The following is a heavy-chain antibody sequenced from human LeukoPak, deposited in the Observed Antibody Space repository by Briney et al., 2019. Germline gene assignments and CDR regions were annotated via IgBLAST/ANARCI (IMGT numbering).Heavy chain of an antibody. J-gene: IGHJ4*02. CDR1: GFTLRSCD. CDR2: TSGSGVNS. V-gene: IGHV3-23*01. D-gene: IGHD5-12*01. CDR3: AKEYSGYDFDY. Sequence: GGSLRLSCAASGFTLRSCDMSWVRQAPGKGLEWVAATSGSGVNSYYADSVRGRFTISRDNSQNTLYLQMDSLRAEDTALYYCAKEYSGYDFDYWGQGTLVTVSS.